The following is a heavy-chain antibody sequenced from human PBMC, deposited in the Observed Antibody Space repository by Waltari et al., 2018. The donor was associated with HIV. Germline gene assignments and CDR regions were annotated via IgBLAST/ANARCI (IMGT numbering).Heavy chain of an antibody. V-gene: IGHV4-39*01. J-gene: IGHJ4*02. CDR3: ERQHEEEPGIAAAGVDY. CDR2: IYYSGST. Sequence: QLQLQESGPRLVKPSETLSLTCTVSGGSLSSSSYYWGWIRQPPGTGLAWIGRIYYSGSTTYNASQKSRITRSAETSKNQSPRKLREVTDTETAVYYCERQHEEEPGIAAAGVDYWGQGTLVTVSS. D-gene: IGHD6-13*01. CDR1: GGSLSSSSYY.